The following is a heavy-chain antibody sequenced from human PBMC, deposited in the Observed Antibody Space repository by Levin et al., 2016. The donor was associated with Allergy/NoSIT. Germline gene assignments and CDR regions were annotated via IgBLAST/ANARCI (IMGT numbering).Heavy chain of an antibody. V-gene: IGHV4-39*01. CDR3: AARSSGGHLFDY. D-gene: IGHD4-23*01. J-gene: IGHJ4*02. CDR2: ISYSGGT. CDR1: GVSTASSDAY. Sequence: SETLSLTCTVSGVSTASSDAYWDWIRQPPGKGLEWIGNISYSGGTYYNPSLKGRVTLSLDTSKNQFSLRLSSVTAADTAVYYCAARSSGGHLFDYWGKGILVTVSS.